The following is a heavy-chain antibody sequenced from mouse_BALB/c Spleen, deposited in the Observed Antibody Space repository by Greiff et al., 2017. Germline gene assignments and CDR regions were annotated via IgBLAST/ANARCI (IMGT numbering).Heavy chain of an antibody. J-gene: IGHJ3*01. CDR1: GYTFTDYA. D-gene: IGHD3-2*01. CDR3: AGETARAWFAY. V-gene: IGHV1S137*01. CDR2: ISTYSGNT. Sequence: QVQLQQPGSELVRPGASVKLSCKGSGYTFTDYAMHWVKQSHAKSLEWIGVISTYSGNTNYNQKFKGKATMTVDKSSSTAYMELARLTSEDSAIYYCAGETARAWFAYWGQGTLVTVSA.